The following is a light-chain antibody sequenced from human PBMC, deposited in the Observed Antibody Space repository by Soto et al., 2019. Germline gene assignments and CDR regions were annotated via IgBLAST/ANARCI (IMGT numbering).Light chain of an antibody. J-gene: IGKJ5*01. CDR3: QQRDYWQVT. CDR2: GAS. V-gene: IGKV3-15*01. CDR1: QSVSSN. Sequence: EIVMTQSPATLSVSPGERATLSCRASQSVSSNLAWYQQKPGQAPRLLIYGASTRATGIPDRFSGSGSGTEFSLTINSLQSEDFAIYYCQQRDYWQVTFGQGTRLEIK.